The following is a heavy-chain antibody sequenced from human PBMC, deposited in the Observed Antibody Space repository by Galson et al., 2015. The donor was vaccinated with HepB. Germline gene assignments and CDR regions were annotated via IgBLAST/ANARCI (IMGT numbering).Heavy chain of an antibody. J-gene: IGHJ4*02. V-gene: IGHV3-30*18. D-gene: IGHD3-10*01. CDR3: AKDLYAVRGVIYPGVPRLDN. CDR1: GFTFSSYG. Sequence: LRLSCAASGFTFSSYGMHWVRQAPGKGLEWVTVTSDDGSKKYYADSVKGRFTISRDNSKNTLYLEMNSLRAEDTAMYYCAKDLYAVRGVIYPGVPRLDNWGQGTLVTVSS. CDR2: TSDDGSKK.